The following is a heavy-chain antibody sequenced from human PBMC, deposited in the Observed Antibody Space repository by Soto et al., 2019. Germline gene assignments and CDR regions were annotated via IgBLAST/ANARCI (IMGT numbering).Heavy chain of an antibody. CDR1: AFTVSSSY. V-gene: IGHV3-53*02. CDR2: IYSDGTT. D-gene: IGHD3-16*01. CDR3: AILGD. J-gene: IGHJ4*02. Sequence: EVQLVETGGGLIQPGGSLSLSCAASAFTVSSSYMNWVRQAPGKGLEWVSIIYSDGTTSYADSLRGRFTISRDNFKNTLHLQMNSLRAEDTAVYYCAILGDWGQGTLVTVSS.